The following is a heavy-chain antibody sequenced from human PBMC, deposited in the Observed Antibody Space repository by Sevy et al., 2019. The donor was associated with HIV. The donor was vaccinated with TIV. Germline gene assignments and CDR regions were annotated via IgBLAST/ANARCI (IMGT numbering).Heavy chain of an antibody. J-gene: IGHJ3*02. CDR2: ISSSSSYI. V-gene: IGHV3-21*01. Sequence: GGSLRLSCAASGLTFSSYSMNWVRQAPGEGLEWVSSISSSSSYIYYADSVKGRFTISRDNAKNSLYLQMNSLRAEDTAVYYCARPLNFKDYYDSSGYHDAFDIWGQGTMVTVSS. D-gene: IGHD3-22*01. CDR3: ARPLNFKDYYDSSGYHDAFDI. CDR1: GLTFSSYS.